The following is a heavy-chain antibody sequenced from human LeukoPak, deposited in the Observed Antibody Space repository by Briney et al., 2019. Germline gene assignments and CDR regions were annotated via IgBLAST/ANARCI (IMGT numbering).Heavy chain of an antibody. CDR2: INPNSGDT. D-gene: IGHD5-18*01. Sequence: ASVKVSCKAFGSTFTRYYMHWVRQAPGQGLEWMGCINPNSGDTKYAQNFQGRVTMTRDTAIRTAYMELSRLTSDDTAVYHCARDMSGYEYGYDNWFDPWGQGTLVTVSS. CDR1: GSTFTRYY. CDR3: ARDMSGYEYGYDNWFDP. V-gene: IGHV1-2*02. J-gene: IGHJ5*02.